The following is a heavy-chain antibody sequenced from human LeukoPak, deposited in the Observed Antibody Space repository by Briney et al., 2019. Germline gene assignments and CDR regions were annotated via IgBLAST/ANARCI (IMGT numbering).Heavy chain of an antibody. CDR2: ISGSGAGT. Sequence: ETLSLTCTVSGGSISSYYWSWVRQAPGKGLEWVSTISGSGAGTYYADSVKGRFTISRDNSKNTLYLQMNSLRVEDTAVYYCAKHHRMAARLVYFDYWGQGTLVTVSS. V-gene: IGHV3-23*01. D-gene: IGHD6-6*01. CDR1: GGSISSYY. CDR3: AKHHRMAARLVYFDY. J-gene: IGHJ4*02.